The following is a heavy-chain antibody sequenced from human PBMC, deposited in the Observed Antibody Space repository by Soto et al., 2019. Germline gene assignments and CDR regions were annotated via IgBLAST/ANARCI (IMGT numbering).Heavy chain of an antibody. Sequence: GESLKISCQISGYTFTDYWIAWVRQMPGKGLEWMGIIFPADSEIRYSPSFRGHVTISADTSISTAYLQWSSLKASDTAIYYCARHHPGIAVAGDSDNAFDIWGQGTMVTVSS. CDR1: GYTFTDYW. V-gene: IGHV5-51*01. CDR3: ARHHPGIAVAGDSDNAFDI. J-gene: IGHJ3*02. D-gene: IGHD6-19*01. CDR2: IFPADSEI.